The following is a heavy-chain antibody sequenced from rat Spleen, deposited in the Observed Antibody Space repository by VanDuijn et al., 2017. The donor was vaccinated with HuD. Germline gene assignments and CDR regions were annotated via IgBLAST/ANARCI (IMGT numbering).Heavy chain of an antibody. CDR1: GFTFNDHF. V-gene: IGHV5-20*01. CDR3: TTSPYTMGITRDWYFDF. J-gene: IGHJ1*01. D-gene: IGHD1-9*01. CDR2: ISSDGSST. Sequence: EVQLVESGGGLVQPGRSLKLSCAASGFTFNDHFMAWVRQAPTKGLEWVATISSDGSSTYYRDSVKGRFTISRDNAKNTLFLQMDSLGSEDTATYYCTTSPYTMGITRDWYFDFWGPGTMVTVSS.